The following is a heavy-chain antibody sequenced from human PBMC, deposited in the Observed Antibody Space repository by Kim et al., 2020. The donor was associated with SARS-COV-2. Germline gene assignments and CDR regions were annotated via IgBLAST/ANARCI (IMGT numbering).Heavy chain of an antibody. J-gene: IGHJ3*02. CDR2: ISSSSSTI. D-gene: IGHD6-13*01. Sequence: GGSLRLSCAASGFTFSSYSMNWVRQAPGKGLEWVSYISSSSSTIYYADSVKGRFTISRDNAKNSLYLQMNSLRDEDTAVYYCAREGGSSWLLGAAFDIWGQGTMVTVSS. CDR3: AREGGSSWLLGAAFDI. CDR1: GFTFSSYS. V-gene: IGHV3-48*02.